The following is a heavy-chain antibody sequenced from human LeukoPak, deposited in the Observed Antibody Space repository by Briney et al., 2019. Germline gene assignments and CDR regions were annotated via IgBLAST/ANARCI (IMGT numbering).Heavy chain of an antibody. J-gene: IGHJ4*02. CDR3: ARDQRAVAGTIYYFDY. CDR1: GFTLSSYS. V-gene: IGHV3-21*01. Sequence: GGSLRLSCAASGFTLSSYSMKWVRQAPGKGLEWVSSISSSSSYIYYADSVKGRFTISRDNAKNSLYLQMNSLRAEDTAVYYCARDQRAVAGTIYYFDYWGQGTLVTVSS. D-gene: IGHD6-19*01. CDR2: ISSSSSYI.